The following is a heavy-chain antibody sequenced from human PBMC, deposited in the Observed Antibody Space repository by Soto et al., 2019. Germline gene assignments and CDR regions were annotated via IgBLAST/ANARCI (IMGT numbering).Heavy chain of an antibody. D-gene: IGHD6-6*01. CDR3: ARSHHRGVAAHTHWFDP. J-gene: IGHJ5*02. V-gene: IGHV3-21*01. Sequence: GGSLRLSCAASGFTFSSYSMNWVRQAPGKGLEWVSSISSSSSYIYYADSVKGRFTISRDNAKNSLYLQMNSLRAEDTAVYYCARSHHRGVAAHTHWFDPWGQGTLVTVSS. CDR2: ISSSSSYI. CDR1: GFTFSSYS.